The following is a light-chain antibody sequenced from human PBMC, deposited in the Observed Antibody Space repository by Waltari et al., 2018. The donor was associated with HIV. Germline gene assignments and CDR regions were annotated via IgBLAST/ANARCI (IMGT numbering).Light chain of an antibody. CDR2: RNN. Sequence: QSVLTQPPSASGTPGQRVTISCSGSSSNIGSNYVYWYQQLPGTAPKLLFYRNNQRPSGVPDRFSGSKSGTSASLAISGLRSEDGADYYCATWDDSLNVVFGGGTKLTVL. CDR3: ATWDDSLNVV. J-gene: IGLJ3*02. V-gene: IGLV1-47*01. CDR1: SSNIGSNY.